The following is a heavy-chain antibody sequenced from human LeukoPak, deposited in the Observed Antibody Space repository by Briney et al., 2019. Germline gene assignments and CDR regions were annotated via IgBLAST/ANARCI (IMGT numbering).Heavy chain of an antibody. CDR2: ISSSSSTI. D-gene: IGHD6-13*01. CDR1: GFTFSSCI. CDR3: ARRGYSSSWYNLYYYYMDV. V-gene: IGHV3-48*01. Sequence: GGSLRLSCAASGFTFSSCIMNWVRQAPGKGLEWVSYISSSSSTIYYADSVKGRFTISRDNAKNSLYLQMNSLRAEDTAVYYCARRGYSSSWYNLYYYYMDVWGKGTTVTVSS. J-gene: IGHJ6*03.